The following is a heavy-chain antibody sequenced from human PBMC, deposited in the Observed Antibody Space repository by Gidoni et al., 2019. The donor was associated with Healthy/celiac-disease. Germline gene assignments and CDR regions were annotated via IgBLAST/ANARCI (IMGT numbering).Heavy chain of an antibody. CDR2: MSGSCGST. J-gene: IGHJ4*02. CDR1: GFTFSSYA. Sequence: EVQLLESGGGLVQPGGSLSLSCAASGFTFSSYAMSWVRQAPGKGLEWVSAMSGSCGSTYYADSVEGRFTISRDKSKNTLYLQMNSLRAEDTAVYYCAKEQYDYIWGSYRYFDYWGQGTLVTVSS. V-gene: IGHV3-23*01. D-gene: IGHD3-16*02. CDR3: AKEQYDYIWGSYRYFDY.